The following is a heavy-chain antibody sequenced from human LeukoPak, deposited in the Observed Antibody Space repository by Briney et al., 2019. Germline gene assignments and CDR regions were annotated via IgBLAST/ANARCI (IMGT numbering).Heavy chain of an antibody. V-gene: IGHV4-59*08. CDR2: IYYSGST. CDR3: ARHEGDGSSDFDY. D-gene: IGHD5-24*01. Sequence: ASETLSLTCTVSGGSISSYYWSWIRQPPGKGLEWIGYIYYSGSTYYNPSLKSRVTISVDTSKNQFSLKLSSVTAADTAVYYCARHEGDGSSDFDYWGQGTLVTVSS. CDR1: GGSISSYY. J-gene: IGHJ4*02.